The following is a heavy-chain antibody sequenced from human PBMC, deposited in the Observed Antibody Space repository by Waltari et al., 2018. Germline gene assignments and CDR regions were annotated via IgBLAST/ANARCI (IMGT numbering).Heavy chain of an antibody. J-gene: IGHJ4*02. Sequence: EVQLVESGGGLIQPGGSLRLSCAASGFTVSSNYMSWVRQAPGKGRGRVSVMYSGGSTYYADSVKGRFTISRDNSKNTLYLQMNSLRAEDTAVYYCARDHYDRGSYDYWGQGTLVTVSS. D-gene: IGHD1-26*01. CDR3: ARDHYDRGSYDY. V-gene: IGHV3-53*01. CDR2: MYSGGST. CDR1: GFTVSSNY.